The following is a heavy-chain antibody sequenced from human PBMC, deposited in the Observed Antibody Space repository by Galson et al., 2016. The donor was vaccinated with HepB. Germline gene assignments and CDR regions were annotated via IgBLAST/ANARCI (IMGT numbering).Heavy chain of an antibody. V-gene: IGHV4-39*01. CDR1: GGSISSSSYY. D-gene: IGHD1-1*01. CDR2: IYYSGRT. Sequence: SETLSLTCTVSGGSISSSSYYWGWIRQPPGKGLEFIGSIYYSGRTYYNPSLKSRVTMSVDTSKTQISLKLTPRTAADTAVYYCATPGPTATWGYYYFGYWGQGTLVTVSS. J-gene: IGHJ4*02. CDR3: ATPGPTATWGYYYFGY.